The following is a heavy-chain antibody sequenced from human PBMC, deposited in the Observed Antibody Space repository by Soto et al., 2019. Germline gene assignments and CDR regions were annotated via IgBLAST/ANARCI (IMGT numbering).Heavy chain of an antibody. CDR1: GFTFSSYS. CDR2: ISSSSTI. V-gene: IGHV3-48*02. D-gene: IGHD6-19*01. CDR3: ARDRESSGYYDY. Sequence: GGSLRLSCAASGFTFSSYSMNWVRQAPGKGLEWVSYISSSSTIYYADSVKGRFTISRDNAKNSLYLQMNSLRDEDTAVYYCARDRESSGYYDYWGQGTLVTVSS. J-gene: IGHJ4*02.